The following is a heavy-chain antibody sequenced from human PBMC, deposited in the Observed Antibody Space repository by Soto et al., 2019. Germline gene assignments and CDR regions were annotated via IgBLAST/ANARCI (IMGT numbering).Heavy chain of an antibody. V-gene: IGHV4-59*01. D-gene: IGHD2-21*02. CDR1: GGSISSYY. J-gene: IGHJ4*02. CDR2: IYYSGST. CDR3: ARGTITCGGDCYHFDY. Sequence: SETLSLTCTVSGGSISSYYWSWIRQPPGKGLEWIGYIYYSGSTNYNPSLKSRVTISVDTSKNQFSLKLSSVTAADTAVYYCARGTITCGGDCYHFDYWGQGTLVTVST.